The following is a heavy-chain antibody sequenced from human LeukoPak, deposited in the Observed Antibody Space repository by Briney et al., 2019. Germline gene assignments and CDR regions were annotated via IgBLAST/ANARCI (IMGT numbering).Heavy chain of an antibody. J-gene: IGHJ4*02. CDR2: ISRNSGSI. D-gene: IGHD2-2*01. V-gene: IGHV3-9*01. CDR3: AKGYQLLSSPLDY. CDR1: GFTFDDYA. Sequence: GRSLRLSGAASGFTFDDYAMHWVRQAPGKGLQWVSGISRNSGSIGYADSVKGRFTISRDNAKNSLYLQMNSLRAEDTALYYCAKGYQLLSSPLDYWGQGTLVTVSS.